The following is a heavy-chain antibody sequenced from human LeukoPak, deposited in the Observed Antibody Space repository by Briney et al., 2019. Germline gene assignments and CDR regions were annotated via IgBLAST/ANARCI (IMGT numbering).Heavy chain of an antibody. J-gene: IGHJ6*03. CDR2: TSSSDAGT. D-gene: IGHD5-18*01. Sequence: GGSLRLSCAASGFTLSTYAMSWVRQTPGKGLEWVAATSSSDAGTYHADSVRGRFTISRDNSKNTLYLQMNSLRAEDTAVYYCAKAGYSYGFYYYYMDVWGKGTTVTVSS. CDR1: GFTLSTYA. V-gene: IGHV3-23*01. CDR3: AKAGYSYGFYYYYMDV.